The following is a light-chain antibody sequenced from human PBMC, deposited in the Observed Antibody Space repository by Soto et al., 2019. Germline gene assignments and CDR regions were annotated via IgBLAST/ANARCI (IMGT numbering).Light chain of an antibody. J-gene: IGKJ1*01. CDR3: QQYINRWT. Sequence: DIHMTQSPSTLSASVGDRVTITCRASQSISTWLAWYQQKPGKAPKLLIYKASSLESGVPSRFSGSGSGTEFTLTISSLQPDDFATYYCQQYINRWTFGQGTKVEIK. V-gene: IGKV1-5*03. CDR1: QSISTW. CDR2: KAS.